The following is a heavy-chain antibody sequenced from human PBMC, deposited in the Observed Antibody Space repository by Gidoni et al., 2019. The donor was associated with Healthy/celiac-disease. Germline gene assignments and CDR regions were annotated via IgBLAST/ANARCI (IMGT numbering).Heavy chain of an antibody. CDR1: GFTFSSYA. CDR2: ISYDGSNK. D-gene: IGHD6-13*01. J-gene: IGHJ4*02. Sequence: QVQLVESGGGVVQPGRYLRLPCAASGFTFSSYAMHWVRQAPGKGLEWVAVISYDGSNKYYADSVKGRFTISRDNSKNTLYLQMNSLRAEDTAVYYCARDSVAAAGTMDYWGQGTLVTVSS. V-gene: IGHV3-30-3*01. CDR3: ARDSVAAAGTMDY.